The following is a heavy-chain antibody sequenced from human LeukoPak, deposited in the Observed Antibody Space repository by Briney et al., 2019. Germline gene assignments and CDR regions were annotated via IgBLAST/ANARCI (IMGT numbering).Heavy chain of an antibody. D-gene: IGHD2-21*02. CDR2: IYHSGST. V-gene: IGHV4-59*04. Sequence: SETLPLTCTVSGGSISSYYWSWIRQPPGKGLEWIGSIYHSGSTYYNPSLKSRVTISVDTSKNQFSLKLSSVTAADTAVYYCAIVYCGGDCYSVDAFDIWGQGTMVTVSS. CDR3: AIVYCGGDCYSVDAFDI. J-gene: IGHJ3*02. CDR1: GGSISSYY.